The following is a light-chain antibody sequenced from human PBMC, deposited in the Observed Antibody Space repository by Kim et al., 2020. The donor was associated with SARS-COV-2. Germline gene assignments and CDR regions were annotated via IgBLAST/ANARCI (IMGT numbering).Light chain of an antibody. CDR3: QQYNEWPLT. CDR1: QSVSSN. J-gene: IGKJ4*01. Sequence: VSPGERAILSCRASQSVSSNLAWYQQKPGQAPRLLIYGASTRATDIPARFSGSGSGTEFTLTISSLQSEDFAVYYCQQYNEWPLTFGGGTKVDIK. V-gene: IGKV3-15*01. CDR2: GAS.